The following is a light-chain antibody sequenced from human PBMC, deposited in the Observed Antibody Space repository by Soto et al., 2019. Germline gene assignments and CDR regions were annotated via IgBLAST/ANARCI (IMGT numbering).Light chain of an antibody. CDR2: EAT. CDR1: SSDVGSYTF. CDR3: CSYAGSMTWV. Sequence: QSVLTQPASVSGSPGQSITISCTGSSSDVGSYTFVSWYQHHPGKVPKLMIYEATKRPSGVSHRFSGSKSGNTASLTISGLQAEDEGEYYCCSYAGSMTWVFGGGTKVTVL. V-gene: IGLV2-23*01. J-gene: IGLJ3*02.